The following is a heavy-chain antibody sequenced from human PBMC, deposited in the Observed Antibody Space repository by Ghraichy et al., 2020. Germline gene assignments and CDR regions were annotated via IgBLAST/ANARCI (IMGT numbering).Heavy chain of an antibody. J-gene: IGHJ6*02. CDR2: TYSGGNS. CDR3: ARTLGSDGGYGLDV. Sequence: GGSLRLSCAASGFTVTNYYMSWVRQAPGKGLEWVSVTYSGGNSYYADSVKGRFTISRDISNNTLFLQMNRLRAEDTAVYYCARTLGSDGGYGLDVWVQGT. D-gene: IGHD4-23*01. CDR1: GFTVTNYY. V-gene: IGHV3-53*01.